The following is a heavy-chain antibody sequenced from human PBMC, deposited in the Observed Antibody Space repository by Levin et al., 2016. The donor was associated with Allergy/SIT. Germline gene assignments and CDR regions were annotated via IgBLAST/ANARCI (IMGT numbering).Heavy chain of an antibody. CDR3: ARLALRFLEWLSRPYGMDV. D-gene: IGHD3-3*01. V-gene: IGHV1-18*01. Sequence: ASVKVSCKTSGYTFSSYGMSWVRQAPGQGLEWMGWISGYNGNTSYAEKFQGRVTVTTDTSTSTAYMELRSLRSDDTGVYFCARLALRFLEWLSRPYGMDVWGQGTTVIVSS. CDR1: GYTFSSYG. CDR2: ISGYNGNT. J-gene: IGHJ6*02.